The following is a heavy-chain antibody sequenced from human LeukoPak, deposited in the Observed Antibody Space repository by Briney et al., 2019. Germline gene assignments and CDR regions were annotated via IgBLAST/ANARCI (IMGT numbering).Heavy chain of an antibody. Sequence: GGSLRLACAASGSTFSSYGMHWVRQAPGKGLEWVAFIRYDGRNKYYADSVKGRFTISRDNSKNTLYLQMKSLRAEDTAVYYCAKDYDFWSGYWGYFDYWGQGTLVTVSS. CDR1: GSTFSSYG. CDR2: IRYDGRNK. D-gene: IGHD3-3*01. V-gene: IGHV3-30*02. J-gene: IGHJ4*02. CDR3: AKDYDFWSGYWGYFDY.